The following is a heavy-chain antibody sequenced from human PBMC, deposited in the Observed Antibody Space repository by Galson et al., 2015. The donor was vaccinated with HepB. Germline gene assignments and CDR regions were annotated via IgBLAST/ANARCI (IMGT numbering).Heavy chain of an antibody. Sequence: SLRLSCAASGFTFSSYAMHWVRQAPGKGLEWVAVISYDGSNKYYADSVKGRFTISRDNSKNTLYLQMNSLRAEDTAVYYCARRGGELGYCSSTSCYTWYFDLWGRGTLVTVSS. CDR3: ARRGGELGYCSSTSCYTWYFDL. V-gene: IGHV3-30-3*01. D-gene: IGHD2-2*02. J-gene: IGHJ2*01. CDR2: ISYDGSNK. CDR1: GFTFSSYA.